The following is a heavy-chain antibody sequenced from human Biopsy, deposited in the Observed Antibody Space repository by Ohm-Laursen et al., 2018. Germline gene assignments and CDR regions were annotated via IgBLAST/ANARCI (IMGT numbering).Heavy chain of an antibody. D-gene: IGHD6-6*01. CDR1: GYSFITYD. Sequence: ASVKVSCKSSGYSFITYDVNWVRQARGQGLEWMGWMIPSSGKTGYAQRFQGRVTLTMNTSISTAYMELSGLRSEDTAVYFCARGYSRRVSIFEASIYWFDTWGQGTLVTVSS. CDR2: MIPSSGKT. V-gene: IGHV1-8*01. CDR3: ARGYSRRVSIFEASIYWFDT. J-gene: IGHJ5*02.